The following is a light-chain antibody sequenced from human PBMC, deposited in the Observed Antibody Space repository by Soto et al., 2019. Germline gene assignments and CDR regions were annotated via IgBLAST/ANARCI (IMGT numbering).Light chain of an antibody. CDR1: SSDIGAYNF. Sequence: QSALTQPPSASGSPGQSITISCTGTSSDIGAYNFVSWYQQHPGKAPKLLISEVNKRPSGVPDRFSGSKSDNTASLTVSGLQEDDEEDYYCGSYSGTDHYLFGGGTKVTVL. CDR2: EVN. V-gene: IGLV2-8*01. CDR3: GSYSGTDHYL. J-gene: IGLJ2*01.